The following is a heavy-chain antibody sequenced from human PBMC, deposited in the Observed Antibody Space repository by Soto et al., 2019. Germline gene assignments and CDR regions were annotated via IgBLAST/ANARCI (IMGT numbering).Heavy chain of an antibody. J-gene: IGHJ4*02. CDR1: GGSIYRSGYY. CDR3: GKVLVGATGHTDSDS. CDR2: IEYNGVT. D-gene: IGHD2-15*01. Sequence: SETLSLTCTVSGGSIYRSGYYWGWIRQPPGRGLEWIGNIEYNGVTYSNPSLMSRVTISRDTSKNQFSLKLTSVTAADTALYYCGKVLVGATGHTDSDSWGPGTLVTVSS. V-gene: IGHV4-39*01.